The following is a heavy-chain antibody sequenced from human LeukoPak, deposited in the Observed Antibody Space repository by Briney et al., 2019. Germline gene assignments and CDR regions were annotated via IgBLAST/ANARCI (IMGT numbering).Heavy chain of an antibody. CDR1: GFTFSSYS. CDR3: ARTIIQLWLLWFDP. Sequence: PGGSLRLSCAASGFTFSSYSMNWVRQAPGKGLEWVSYISSSSSTIYYADSVKGRFTISRDNAENSLYLQMNSLRAEDTAVYYCARTIIQLWLLWFDPWGQGTLVTVSS. D-gene: IGHD5-18*01. CDR2: ISSSSSTI. V-gene: IGHV3-48*01. J-gene: IGHJ5*02.